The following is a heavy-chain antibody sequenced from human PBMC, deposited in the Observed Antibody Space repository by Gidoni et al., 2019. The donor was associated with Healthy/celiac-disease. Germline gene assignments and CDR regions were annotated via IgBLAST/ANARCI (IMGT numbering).Heavy chain of an antibody. V-gene: IGHV2-26*01. CDR3: ARIPLGRTSGHDYFDY. CDR1: GSSLSNARMG. Sequence: QVTLKESGPVLVKPTETLTLTCTVSGSSLSNARMGVGWIRQPPGKALEWLAHIFSNDEKSYSTSLKSRLTLSKDTSKSQVVLTMTNMDPVDTATYYCARIPLGRTSGHDYFDYWGQGTLVTVSS. D-gene: IGHD7-27*01. J-gene: IGHJ4*02. CDR2: IFSNDEK.